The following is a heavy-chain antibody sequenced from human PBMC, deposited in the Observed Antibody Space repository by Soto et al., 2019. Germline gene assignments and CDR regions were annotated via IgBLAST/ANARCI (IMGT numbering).Heavy chain of an antibody. V-gene: IGHV1-24*01. Sequence: ASVKVSCKVSGYTLTELSMHWVRQAPGKGLEWMGGFDPEDGETIYAQKFQGRVTMTEDTSTDTAYMELSSLRSEDTAVYYCATGAPSRVYSSSWYTAWYFDLWGRGTLVTVSS. D-gene: IGHD6-13*01. CDR2: FDPEDGET. CDR1: GYTLTELS. CDR3: ATGAPSRVYSSSWYTAWYFDL. J-gene: IGHJ2*01.